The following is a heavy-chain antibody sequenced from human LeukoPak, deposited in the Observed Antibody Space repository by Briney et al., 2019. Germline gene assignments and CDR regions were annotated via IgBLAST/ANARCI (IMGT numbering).Heavy chain of an antibody. Sequence: ASVKVSCKASGYTFTSYGISWVRQAPGQGLEWMGWISAYNGNTNYAQKLQGRVNMTTDTSTSTAYMELRSLRSDDTAVYYCARGYCSSTSCYIEDNWFDPWGQGTLVTVSS. CDR1: GYTFTSYG. J-gene: IGHJ5*02. CDR2: ISAYNGNT. V-gene: IGHV1-18*01. CDR3: ARGYCSSTSCYIEDNWFDP. D-gene: IGHD2-2*02.